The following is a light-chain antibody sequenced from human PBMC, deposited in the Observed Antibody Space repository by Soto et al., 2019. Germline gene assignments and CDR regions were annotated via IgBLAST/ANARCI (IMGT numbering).Light chain of an antibody. Sequence: IVLTQSPGTLSLSPGERATLSCGASQSVTNNFLAWYQQKPGQAHRLLIYCASSRATGIPDRFSGGGSGTDFTLTISRLEPGDFALYYCQQYGTPLFTFGPGTKVDIK. CDR1: QSVTNNF. CDR2: CAS. V-gene: IGKV3-20*01. J-gene: IGKJ3*01. CDR3: QQYGTPLFT.